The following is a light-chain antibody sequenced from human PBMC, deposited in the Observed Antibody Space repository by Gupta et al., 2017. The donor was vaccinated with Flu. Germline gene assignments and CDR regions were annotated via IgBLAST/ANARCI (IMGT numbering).Light chain of an antibody. Sequence: EIVLTQSPGTLSLSPGERATLSCRASQSVSSSYLAWYQQKAGQAPRLLISGASSRATGIPDRFSGSGSGTDFTLTISRLEPEDFAVYYCLQDGTSPYTFGQGTKLEIQ. J-gene: IGKJ2*01. V-gene: IGKV3-20*01. CDR3: LQDGTSPYT. CDR1: QSVSSSY. CDR2: GAS.